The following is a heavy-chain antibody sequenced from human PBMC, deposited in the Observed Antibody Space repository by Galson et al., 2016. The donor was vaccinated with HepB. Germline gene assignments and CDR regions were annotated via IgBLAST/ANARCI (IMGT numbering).Heavy chain of an antibody. CDR2: IYSGGRT. V-gene: IGHV3-53*01. CDR3: PSNWDKDY. CDR1: GFTVSNNY. D-gene: IGHD7-27*01. J-gene: IGHJ4*02. Sequence: SLRLSCAASGFTVSNNYMSWVRQAPGKGLEWVSVIYSGGRTVYADSVKGRFTISSDNSKNTLYLQMNKLRAEETPVYYCPSNWDKDYWGQGTLVTVSS.